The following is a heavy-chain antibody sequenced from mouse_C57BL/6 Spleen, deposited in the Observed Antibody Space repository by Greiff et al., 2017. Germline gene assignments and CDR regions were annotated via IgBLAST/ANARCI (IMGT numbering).Heavy chain of an antibody. CDR3: AREDYDYDPAWFAY. V-gene: IGHV1-55*01. Sequence: VQLQQPGAELVKPGASVKMSCKASGYTFTSYWITWVKQRPGQGLEWIGDFYPGSGSTNYNEKFKSKATLPVDTSSRTAYMQLSSLTSEDSAVYYCAREDYDYDPAWFAYWGQGTLVTVSA. CDR1: GYTFTSYW. D-gene: IGHD2-4*01. J-gene: IGHJ3*01. CDR2: FYPGSGST.